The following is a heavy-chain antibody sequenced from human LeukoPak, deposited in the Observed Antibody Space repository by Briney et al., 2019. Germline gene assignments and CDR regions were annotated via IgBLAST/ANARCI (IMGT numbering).Heavy chain of an antibody. CDR3: AKDRGFTVTSGVDY. J-gene: IGHJ4*02. D-gene: IGHD4-17*01. CDR1: GFNFSSYA. V-gene: IGHV3-23*01. CDR2: ISRSGGNT. Sequence: GGFLRLSCAAPGFNFSSYAMNWVRQAPGKGLEWVSAISRSGGNTYYADSVKGRFTISRDNSKNTLYLQMNSLRAEDTAVYYCAKDRGFTVTSGVDYWGQGTLVTVSS.